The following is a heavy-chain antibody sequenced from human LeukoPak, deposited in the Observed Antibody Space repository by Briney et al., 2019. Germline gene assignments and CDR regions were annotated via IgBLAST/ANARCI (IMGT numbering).Heavy chain of an antibody. CDR3: ARDGPRGGFDY. J-gene: IGHJ4*02. CDR1: GFTFSSWS. V-gene: IGHV3-7*01. D-gene: IGHD3-10*01. Sequence: GGSLRLSCAASGFTFSSWSMNWVRQAPGKGLEWVANIKQDGSEKNYVDSVKGRFTISRDNATNSLYLQMNSLRAEDTAVYYCARDGPRGGFDYWGQGTLVTVSS. CDR2: IKQDGSEK.